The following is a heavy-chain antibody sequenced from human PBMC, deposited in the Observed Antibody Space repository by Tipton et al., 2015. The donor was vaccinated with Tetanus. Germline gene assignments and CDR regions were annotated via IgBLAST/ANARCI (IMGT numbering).Heavy chain of an antibody. V-gene: IGHV3-23*01. CDR1: GFTFNRYG. CDR3: ARDEKYGDYAY. CDR2: ISGSGDTT. Sequence: SLRLSCAASGFTFNRYGINWVRQAPGKGLVWVSSISGSGDTTYYADSVRGRFTVSRDNSKDTVYLDVRSLRDEDTAVYYCARDEKYGDYAYWGQGALVTVSS. D-gene: IGHD4-17*01. J-gene: IGHJ4*02.